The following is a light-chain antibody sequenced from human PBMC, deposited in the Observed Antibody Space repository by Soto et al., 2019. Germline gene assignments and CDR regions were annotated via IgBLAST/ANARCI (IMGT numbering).Light chain of an antibody. V-gene: IGLV2-14*01. J-gene: IGLJ1*01. Sequence: QSVLTQPASVSGSPGQSITISCTGSSSDVGYYNYVSWYQHHPGKAPKLLIFEIGRRPSWTSSRFSGSRSGYTASLTISGLQAEDEADYYCASYTSSGTDVFGPGTKVTVL. CDR2: EIG. CDR1: SSDVGYYNY. CDR3: ASYTSSGTDV.